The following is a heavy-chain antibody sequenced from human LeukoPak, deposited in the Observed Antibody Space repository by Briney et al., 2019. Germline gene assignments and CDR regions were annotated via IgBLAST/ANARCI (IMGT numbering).Heavy chain of an antibody. CDR1: GYSISSGYY. J-gene: IGHJ4*02. CDR3: ASLSIAVARGCFDY. CDR2: IYHSGST. Sequence: SETLSLTCTVSGYSISSGYYWGWIRQPPGKGLEWIGSIYHSGSTYYNPSLKSRVTISVDTSKNQFSLKLSSVTPADTAVYYCASLSIAVARGCFDYWGQGTLVTVSS. D-gene: IGHD6-19*01. V-gene: IGHV4-38-2*02.